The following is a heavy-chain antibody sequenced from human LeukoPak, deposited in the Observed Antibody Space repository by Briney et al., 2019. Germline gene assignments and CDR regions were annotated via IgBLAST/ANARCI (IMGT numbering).Heavy chain of an antibody. CDR3: ARDREQLVLYCYYGMDV. D-gene: IGHD6-6*01. V-gene: IGHV3-33*01. J-gene: IGHJ6*02. CDR2: IWYDGSNK. CDR1: GFTFSSYG. Sequence: PGGSLRLSCAASGFTFSSYGMHWVRQAPGKGLEWVAVIWYDGSNKYYADSVKGRFTISRDNSKNTLYLQMNSLRAEDTAVYYCARDREQLVLYCYYGMDVWGQGTTVTVSS.